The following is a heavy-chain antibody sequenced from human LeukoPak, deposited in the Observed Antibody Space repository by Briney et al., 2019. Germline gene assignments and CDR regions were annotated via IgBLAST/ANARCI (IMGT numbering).Heavy chain of an antibody. J-gene: IGHJ4*02. V-gene: IGHV4-34*01. D-gene: IGHD3-10*01. CDR2: INHSGST. CDR3: ARARTPRYGSGSYSDY. CDR1: GGSFSGYY. Sequence: SETLSLTCAVYGGSFSGYYWSWIRQPPGKGLEWIGEINHSGSTNYNPSLKSRVTISVDPSNNQFSLKLSSVTAADTAVYYCARARTPRYGSGSYSDYWGQGTLVTVSS.